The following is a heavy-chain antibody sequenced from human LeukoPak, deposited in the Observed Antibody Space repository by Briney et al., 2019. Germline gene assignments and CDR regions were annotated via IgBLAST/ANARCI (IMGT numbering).Heavy chain of an antibody. V-gene: IGHV4-59*01. CDR3: ARVSSGWPYYYYYYYMDV. CDR2: IYYSGST. D-gene: IGHD6-19*01. Sequence: PSETLSLTCTVSGGSISSYYWSWIRQPPGKGLEWIGYIYYSGSTNYNPSLKSRVTISVDTSKNQFSLKLSSVTAADTAVYYCARVSSGWPYYYYYYYMDVWGKGTTVTISS. CDR1: GGSISSYY. J-gene: IGHJ6*03.